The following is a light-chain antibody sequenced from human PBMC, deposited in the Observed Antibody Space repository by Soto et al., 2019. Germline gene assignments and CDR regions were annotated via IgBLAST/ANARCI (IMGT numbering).Light chain of an antibody. Sequence: VLTQPPSASGTPGQRVTISCSGSSSNIGSNYVNWYQHLPGTAPKLLIYSDDQRPSGVPDRFSGSKSGTSASLAISGLQSEDEGDYFCAAWNDNPNGPGYVFGTGTKVTVL. V-gene: IGLV1-44*01. CDR2: SDD. J-gene: IGLJ1*01. CDR1: SSNIGSNY. CDR3: AAWNDNPNGPGYV.